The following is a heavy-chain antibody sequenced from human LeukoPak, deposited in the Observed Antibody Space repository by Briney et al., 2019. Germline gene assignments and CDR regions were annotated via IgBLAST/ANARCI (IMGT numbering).Heavy chain of an antibody. V-gene: IGHV3-15*01. CDR1: GMNFRKYV. Sequence: GGSLRLSCEASGMNFRKYVMNWVRQAPGKGLEWVGRIKSKTDGGTTDYAAPVKGRFTISRDDSKNTLYLQMNSLKTEDTAVYYCTTVQYCSSTSCYYYYYMDVWGKGTTVTVSS. CDR3: TTVQYCSSTSCYYYYYMDV. CDR2: IKSKTDGGTT. J-gene: IGHJ6*03. D-gene: IGHD2-2*01.